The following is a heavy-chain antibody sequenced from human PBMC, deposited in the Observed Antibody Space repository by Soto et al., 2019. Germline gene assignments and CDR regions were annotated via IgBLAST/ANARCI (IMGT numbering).Heavy chain of an antibody. CDR3: TSFYSSSRGEYYYYGMDV. Sequence: XSVKVSCKASGYTFICYYMHWVRQAPGQGLEWMGWINPNSGDTNYAENFQGRVTVTRDTSISTAYMELSSLRSDDTAVYYCTSFYSSSRGEYYYYGMDVWGQGTTVTVSS. V-gene: IGHV1-2*02. CDR2: INPNSGDT. D-gene: IGHD6-13*01. CDR1: GYTFICYY. J-gene: IGHJ6*02.